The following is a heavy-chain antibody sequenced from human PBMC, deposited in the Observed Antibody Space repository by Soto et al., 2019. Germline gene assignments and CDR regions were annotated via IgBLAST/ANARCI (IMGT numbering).Heavy chain of an antibody. CDR2: ISWNSGSI. J-gene: IGHJ3*02. V-gene: IGHV3-9*01. D-gene: IGHD4-17*01. Sequence: GGSLRLSCAASGFAFSNAWINWVRQAPGKGLEWVGRISWNSGSIGYADSVKGRFTISRDNAKNSLYLQMNSLRAEDTALYYCAKENTEDAFDIWGQGTMVTVSS. CDR1: GFAFSNAW. CDR3: AKENTEDAFDI.